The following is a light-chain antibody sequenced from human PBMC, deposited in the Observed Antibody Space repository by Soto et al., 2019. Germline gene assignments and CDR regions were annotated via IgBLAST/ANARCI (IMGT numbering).Light chain of an antibody. CDR3: QQYDNLPPFT. Sequence: DIQMTQSPSSLSSSVGERVSITCQASQDIRTSLSWFQQKPGRAPKLLIYGASYLATGVPSRFRGSGSGTDFSLTISSLQPEDIATYYCQQYDNLPPFTFGPGTKVDIK. V-gene: IGKV1-33*01. CDR2: GAS. CDR1: QDIRTS. J-gene: IGKJ3*01.